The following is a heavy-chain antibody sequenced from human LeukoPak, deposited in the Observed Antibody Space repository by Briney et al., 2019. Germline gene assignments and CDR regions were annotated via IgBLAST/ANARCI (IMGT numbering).Heavy chain of an antibody. J-gene: IGHJ6*02. D-gene: IGHD6-13*01. CDR3: ARTEADPYYYYGMDV. Sequence: HGASVKVSCKASGCTFTGYYMHWVRQAPGQGLEWMGWINPNSGGTNYAQKFQGWVTMTRDTSISTAYMELSRLRSDDTAVYYCARTEADPYYYYGMDVWGQGTTVTVSS. CDR2: INPNSGGT. V-gene: IGHV1-2*04. CDR1: GCTFTGYY.